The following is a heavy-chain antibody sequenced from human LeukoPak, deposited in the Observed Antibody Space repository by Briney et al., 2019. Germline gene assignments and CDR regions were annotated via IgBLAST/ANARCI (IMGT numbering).Heavy chain of an antibody. CDR1: GFTVSSNY. J-gene: IGHJ4*02. D-gene: IGHD4-17*01. CDR3: AKANYGVSYFDY. CDR2: IYSGGNT. Sequence: AGGSLRLSCAASGFTVSSNYMSWVRQAPGKGLEWVSVIYSGGNTYYADSVKGRFTISRDNSKNTLYLQMNSLRAEDTAIYYCAKANYGVSYFDYWGQGTLVTVSS. V-gene: IGHV3-66*01.